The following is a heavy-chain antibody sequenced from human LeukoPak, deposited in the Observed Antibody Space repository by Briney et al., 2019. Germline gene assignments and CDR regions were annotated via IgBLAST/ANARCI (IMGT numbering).Heavy chain of an antibody. CDR3: ARVGGAGGYYYYLDY. CDR2: IYGGGKT. Sequence: GGSLRLSCAASGLTVTNSYMTWVRQAPGKGLEWVSVIYGGGKTYYADSVKGRFTISRDNSKNALYLQMNSLRAEDTAVYYCARVGGAGGYYYYLDYWGQGTLVTISS. V-gene: IGHV3-53*01. J-gene: IGHJ4*02. CDR1: GLTVTNSY. D-gene: IGHD2-15*01.